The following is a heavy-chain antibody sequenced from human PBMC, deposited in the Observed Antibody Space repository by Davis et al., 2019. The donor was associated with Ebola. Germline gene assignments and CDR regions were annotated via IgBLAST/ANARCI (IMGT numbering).Heavy chain of an antibody. D-gene: IGHD1-26*01. CDR2: IKQDGSEK. CDR1: GGSISSSSYY. J-gene: IGHJ4*02. CDR3: AKDIVGATWSFDY. V-gene: IGHV3-7*01. Sequence: PSETLSLTCTVSGGSISSSSYYWGWIRQAPGKGLEWVANIKQDGSEKYYVDSVKGRFTISRDNAKNSLYLQMNSLRAEDTAVYYCAKDIVGATWSFDYWGQGTLVTVSS.